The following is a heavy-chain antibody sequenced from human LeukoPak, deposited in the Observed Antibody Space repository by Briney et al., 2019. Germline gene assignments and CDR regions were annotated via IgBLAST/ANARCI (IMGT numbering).Heavy chain of an antibody. CDR3: ARDRSNVFDY. D-gene: IGHD2-15*01. V-gene: IGHV3-30-3*01. J-gene: IGHJ4*02. CDR1: GFTFSSYA. Sequence: GGSLRLSCAASGFTFSSYAMHWVRQAPGKGLEWVAVISYDGSNKYYADSVKGRFTISRDNSKNTLYLQMNSLRPEDTAVYYCARDRSNVFDYWGQGTLVTVSS. CDR2: ISYDGSNK.